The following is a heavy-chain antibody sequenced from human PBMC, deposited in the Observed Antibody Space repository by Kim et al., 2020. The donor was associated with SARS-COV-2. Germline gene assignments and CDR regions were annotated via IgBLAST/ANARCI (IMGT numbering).Heavy chain of an antibody. Sequence: TPSHKSRVTISVDTSKNQFSLKLSSVTAADTAVYYCARHPPGAIVVPNDYWGQGTLVTVSS. CDR3: ARHPPGAIVVPNDY. V-gene: IGHV4-59*08. J-gene: IGHJ4*02. D-gene: IGHD1-26*01.